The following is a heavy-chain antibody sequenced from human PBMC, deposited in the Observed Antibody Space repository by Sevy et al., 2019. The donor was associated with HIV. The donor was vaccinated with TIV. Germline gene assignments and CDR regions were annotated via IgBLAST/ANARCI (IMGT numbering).Heavy chain of an antibody. CDR3: ARQLEYIGYCSGGSCHIPYDP. CDR1: GYSFTSYW. D-gene: IGHD2-15*01. Sequence: GESLKISCKGSGYSFTSYWIGWVRQMPGKGLEWMGIIYPGDSDTSYSPSFQGQVTISADKSISTAYLQWSSLKASDTAMYYCARQLEYIGYCSGGSCHIPYDPWGQGTLVTVSS. V-gene: IGHV5-51*01. CDR2: IYPGDSDT. J-gene: IGHJ5*02.